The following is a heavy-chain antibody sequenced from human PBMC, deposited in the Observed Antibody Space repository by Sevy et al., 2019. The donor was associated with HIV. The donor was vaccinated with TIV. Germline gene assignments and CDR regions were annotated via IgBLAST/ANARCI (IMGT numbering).Heavy chain of an antibody. CDR1: GFTFRSYC. J-gene: IGHJ5*02. CDR3: ATRVVLVVSDTWFDP. Sequence: GGSLRLSCAASGFTFRSYCMSWVRQAPGKGLEWVANINQDGSEKYYVDSVKGRFTISRYNAKNSLYLQMNSLRAEDTAVYYCATRVVLVVSDTWFDPWGQGTLVTVSS. CDR2: INQDGSEK. V-gene: IGHV3-7*01. D-gene: IGHD2-15*01.